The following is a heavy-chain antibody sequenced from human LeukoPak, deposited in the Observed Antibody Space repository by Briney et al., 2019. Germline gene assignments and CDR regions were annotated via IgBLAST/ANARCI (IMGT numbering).Heavy chain of an antibody. D-gene: IGHD6-13*01. J-gene: IGHJ4*02. CDR2: IYYSGGT. CDR3: ARGRAGYYYDY. Sequence: SETLSLTCSVSGGSISIYNYYWGWIRQSPGKGLEWIGSIYYSGGTYYSPSLKGRVTISVDTSKNQFSLNLNSVTAADTAVYYCARGRAGYYYDYWGQGTLVTVSS. V-gene: IGHV4-39*01. CDR1: GGSISIYNYY.